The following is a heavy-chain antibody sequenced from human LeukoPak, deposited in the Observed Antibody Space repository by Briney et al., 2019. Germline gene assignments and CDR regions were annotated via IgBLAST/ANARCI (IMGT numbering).Heavy chain of an antibody. CDR1: GGSISSYY. Sequence: ETLSLTCTVSGGSISSYYWSWIRQPPGKGLEWVANIKQDGSEKYYVDSVKGRFTISRDNAKNSLYLQMNSLRAEDTAVYYCAKGGGSTSEQPFDYWGQGTLVTVSS. V-gene: IGHV3-7*03. CDR2: IKQDGSEK. D-gene: IGHD2-2*01. CDR3: AKGGGSTSEQPFDY. J-gene: IGHJ4*02.